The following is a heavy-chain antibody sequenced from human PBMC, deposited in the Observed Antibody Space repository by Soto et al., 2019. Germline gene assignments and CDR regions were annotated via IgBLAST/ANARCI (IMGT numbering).Heavy chain of an antibody. J-gene: IGHJ3*02. V-gene: IGHV4-59*01. CDR1: GGSISSYY. D-gene: IGHD2-8*01. Sequence: PSETLSLTCTVSGGSISSYYWSWIRQPPGKGLEWIGYIYYSGSTNYNPSLKSRVTISVDTSKNQFSLKLSSVTAADTAVYYCARMGPSGVSPDAFDIWGQGTMVTVS. CDR3: ARMGPSGVSPDAFDI. CDR2: IYYSGST.